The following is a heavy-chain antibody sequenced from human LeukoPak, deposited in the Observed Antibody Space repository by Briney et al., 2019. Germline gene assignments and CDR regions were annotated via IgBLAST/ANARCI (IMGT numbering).Heavy chain of an antibody. Sequence: GESLKISCKGFGYTFSTNWIGWVRQMPGKGLEWMGIIYPGDSDTRYSPSFQGQVTISADKSISTTYLQWSSLKASDTAMYYCARPPFTWGQGTMVIVPS. CDR1: GYTFSTNW. V-gene: IGHV5-51*01. CDR2: IYPGDSDT. CDR3: ARPPFT. J-gene: IGHJ3*01.